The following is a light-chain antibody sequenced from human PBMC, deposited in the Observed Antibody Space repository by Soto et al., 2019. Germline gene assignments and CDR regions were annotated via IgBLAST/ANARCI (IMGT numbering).Light chain of an antibody. CDR3: QQSYNWPRT. V-gene: IGKV3-15*01. CDR1: QSVSSN. Sequence: EIVMTQSPATLSVSPGERATLSCRASQSVSSNLAWYQQKPGQAPRLLIYGASTRATGIPARFSGSGSGTEFTLTISSLQSEDFAVYYCQQSYNWPRTLGQGTKV. CDR2: GAS. J-gene: IGKJ1*01.